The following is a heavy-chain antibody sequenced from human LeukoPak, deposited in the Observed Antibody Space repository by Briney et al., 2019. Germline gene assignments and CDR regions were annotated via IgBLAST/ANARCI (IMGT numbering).Heavy chain of an antibody. V-gene: IGHV4-39*01. CDR2: IYYSGST. D-gene: IGHD3-3*01. Sequence: PSETLSLTCTVSGGSISSSRHYWGWIRQPPGKGLEWIGSIYYSGSTYYNPSLKSRVTISVDTSKNQFSLKLSSVTAADTAVYYCARVITIFGVVIIMYFDYWGQGTLVTVSS. CDR1: GGSISSSRHY. CDR3: ARVITIFGVVIIMYFDY. J-gene: IGHJ4*02.